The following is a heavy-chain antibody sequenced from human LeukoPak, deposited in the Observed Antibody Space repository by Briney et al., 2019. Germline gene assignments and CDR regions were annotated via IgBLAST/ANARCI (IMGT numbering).Heavy chain of an antibody. J-gene: IGHJ4*02. Sequence: GGSLRLSCAASGFNFSGYWMTRVRQAPGKGLEWVANIKEDGSEKHYVDSVKGRFTISRDNAKNSLYLEMNTLRLEDTAVYYCAVTIAVGYWGQGSLVTVSS. D-gene: IGHD6-19*01. V-gene: IGHV3-7*01. CDR3: AVTIAVGY. CDR2: IKEDGSEK. CDR1: GFNFSGYW.